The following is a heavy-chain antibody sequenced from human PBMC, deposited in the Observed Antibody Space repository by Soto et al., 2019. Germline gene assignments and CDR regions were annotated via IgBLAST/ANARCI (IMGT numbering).Heavy chain of an antibody. CDR2: IKQDGSQT. V-gene: IGHV3-7*03. D-gene: IGHD2-2*01. CDR1: GFTFSSYA. J-gene: IGHJ6*02. Sequence: GGSLRFSCAASGFTFSSYAMSLVRQAPEKGLEWVANIKQDGSQTYYVDSAKGRFTISRDNAKNSLYLQMNSLRVEDTAVYYCTRGTELVYCTSTSCPGIDVWGQGTTVTVSS. CDR3: TRGTELVYCTSTSCPGIDV.